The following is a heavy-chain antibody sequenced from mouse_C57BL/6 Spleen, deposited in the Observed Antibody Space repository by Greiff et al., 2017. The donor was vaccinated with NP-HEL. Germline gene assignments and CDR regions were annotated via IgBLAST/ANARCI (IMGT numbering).Heavy chain of an antibody. CDR2: ILPGSGST. CDR3: ATVITTVGDY. V-gene: IGHV1-9*01. CDR1: GYTFTGYW. Sequence: QVQLQQSGAELMKPGASVKLSCKATGYTFTGYWIEWVKQRPGHGLEWIGEILPGSGSTNYTEKFKGKATFTADTSSNTAYMQLSSLTTEDSAIDYGATVITTVGDYWGQGTSVTVSS. J-gene: IGHJ4*01. D-gene: IGHD1-1*01.